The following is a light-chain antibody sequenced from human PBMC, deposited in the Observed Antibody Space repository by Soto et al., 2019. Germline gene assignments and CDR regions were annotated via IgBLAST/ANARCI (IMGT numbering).Light chain of an antibody. CDR1: SSNIGNNA. V-gene: IGLV1-36*01. Sequence: QSVLTQPPSVSEAPRQRVTISCSGSSSNIGNNAVNWYQQLPGKAPKLLIYYDDLLPSGVSDRFSGSKSGTSASLAISGLQAEDEADYYCQSFDSSLSVVVFGGGTKVTVL. J-gene: IGLJ2*01. CDR2: YDD. CDR3: QSFDSSLSVVV.